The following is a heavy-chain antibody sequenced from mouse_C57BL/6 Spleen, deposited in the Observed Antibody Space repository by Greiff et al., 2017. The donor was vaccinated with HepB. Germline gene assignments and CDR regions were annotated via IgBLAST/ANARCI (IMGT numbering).Heavy chain of an antibody. CDR3: ARGYDRFAY. J-gene: IGHJ3*01. CDR2: ISSGSSTI. V-gene: IGHV5-17*01. Sequence: EVKLMESGGGLVKPGGSLKLSCAASGFTFSDYGMHWVRQAPEKGLEWVAYISSGSSTIYYADTVKGRFTISRGNAKNTLCLQMTSLRSEDTAMYYCARGYDRFAYWGQGTLVTVSA. CDR1: GFTFSDYG. D-gene: IGHD2-14*01.